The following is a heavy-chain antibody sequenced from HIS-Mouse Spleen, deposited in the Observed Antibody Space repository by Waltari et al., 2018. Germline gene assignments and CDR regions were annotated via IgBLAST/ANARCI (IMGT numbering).Heavy chain of an antibody. V-gene: IGHV4-39*01. CDR1: GGSISSSSYY. CDR3: AYNLGIGPNYGMDV. J-gene: IGHJ6*02. D-gene: IGHD7-27*01. CDR2: IYYRGST. Sequence: QLQLQESGPGLVKPSETLSLTCTVSGGSISSSSYYWGWIRQPPGKGREWIGRIYYRGSTYYNPSLKGRVSISVDTSKNQFSLKLSSVTAADTAVYYCAYNLGIGPNYGMDVWGQGTTVTVSS.